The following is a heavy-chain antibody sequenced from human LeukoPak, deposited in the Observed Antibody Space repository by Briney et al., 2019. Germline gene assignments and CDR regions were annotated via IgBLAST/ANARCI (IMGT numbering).Heavy chain of an antibody. CDR1: RFTFNNYW. J-gene: IGHJ4*02. CDR2: INYERTTT. V-gene: IGHV3-74*03. CDR3: ARTSRSGAYWRDFDY. Sequence: PGGSLRLSCAASRFTFNNYWMHWVHQAPPKGLVGVSRINYERTTTAYADSGTGRFTISRANAENTFYLHMNSLRAQHTAVYYCARTSRSGAYWRDFDYWGQGTLVTVSS. D-gene: IGHD2-15*01.